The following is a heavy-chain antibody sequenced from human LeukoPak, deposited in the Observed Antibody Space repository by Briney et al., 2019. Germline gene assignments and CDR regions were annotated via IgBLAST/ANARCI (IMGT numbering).Heavy chain of an antibody. Sequence: ASVKVSCKASGYTFTSYYMHWVRQAPGQGLEWMGINNPSGGSTSYAQKFQGRVTMTRDMSTSTVYMELSSLRSEDTAVYYCARSRKRYSSSPDAFDIWGQGTMVTVSS. CDR3: ARSRKRYSSSPDAFDI. D-gene: IGHD6-13*01. CDR1: GYTFTSYY. CDR2: NNPSGGST. V-gene: IGHV1-46*01. J-gene: IGHJ3*02.